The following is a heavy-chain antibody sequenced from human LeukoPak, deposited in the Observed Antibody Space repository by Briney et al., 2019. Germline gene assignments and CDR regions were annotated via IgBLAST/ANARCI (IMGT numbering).Heavy chain of an antibody. J-gene: IGHJ6*04. CDR2: ISSSGVTT. CDR3: AELGITMIGGV. D-gene: IGHD3-10*02. V-gene: IGHV3-48*03. Sequence: GGSLRLSCAASGFIFNNYEVNWVRQAPGKGLEWISYISSSGVTTYYADSVKDRFTISRDNAKNSLYLQMNSLRAEDTAVYYCAELGITMIGGVWGKGTTVTISS. CDR1: GFIFNNYE.